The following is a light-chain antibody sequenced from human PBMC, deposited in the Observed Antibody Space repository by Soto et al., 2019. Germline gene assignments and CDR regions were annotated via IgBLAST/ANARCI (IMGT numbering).Light chain of an antibody. V-gene: IGKV4-1*01. Sequence: DIVMTQSPDSLAVSLGERATINCKSSQTVLYSSNNKNYLAWYQQKPGQPPKLLIYWASTRESGVPDRFSGSGSGTDFTLTISSLQAEDVAVYYCQQSYSPPTTFGQGTKVEIK. CDR1: QTVLYSSNNKNY. CDR3: QQSYSPPTT. CDR2: WAS. J-gene: IGKJ1*01.